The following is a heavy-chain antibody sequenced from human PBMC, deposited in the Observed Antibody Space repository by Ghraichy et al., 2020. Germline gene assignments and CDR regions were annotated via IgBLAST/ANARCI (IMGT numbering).Heavy chain of an antibody. V-gene: IGHV1-18*01. CDR2: ISAFHGKP. D-gene: IGHD3-10*01. Sequence: ASVKVSCKASGYTFTSYGISWVRQAPGQGLEWMGWISAFHGKPNYAQKLQGRVTMTTDTSTSTAYMELRSLRSDDTAVYYCARDLGSETDAFDIWGQGAMVTVSS. CDR3: ARDLGSETDAFDI. CDR1: GYTFTSYG. J-gene: IGHJ3*02.